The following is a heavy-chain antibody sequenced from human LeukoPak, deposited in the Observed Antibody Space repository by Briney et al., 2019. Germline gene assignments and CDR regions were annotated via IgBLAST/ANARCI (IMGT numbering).Heavy chain of an antibody. CDR1: GGSISSYY. CDR3: ARLHGGKGQYYFDY. Sequence: KPSETLSFTCTVSGGSISSYYWSWIRQPPGKGKEWIGYISTSGSTNSNPSLKSRVTISVDTSKNHFSLTLSSVTAADTAVYYCARLHGGKGQYYFDYWGQGTLVTVSS. V-gene: IGHV4-4*09. J-gene: IGHJ4*02. D-gene: IGHD4-23*01. CDR2: ISTSGST.